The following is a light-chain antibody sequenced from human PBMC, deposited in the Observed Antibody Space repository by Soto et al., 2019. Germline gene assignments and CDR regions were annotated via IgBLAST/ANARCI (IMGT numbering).Light chain of an antibody. CDR1: QSLLHSNGYNY. V-gene: IGKV2-28*01. Sequence: DIVMTQSPLSLPVTPGERASISCSSSQSLLHSNGYNYLDWYLQKPGQSPQLLIYLGSNRASGVPDRFSGSGSGTDFTLKISRVEAEDVGVYYCMQPLQSWTFGQGTKVDIK. CDR3: MQPLQSWT. CDR2: LGS. J-gene: IGKJ1*01.